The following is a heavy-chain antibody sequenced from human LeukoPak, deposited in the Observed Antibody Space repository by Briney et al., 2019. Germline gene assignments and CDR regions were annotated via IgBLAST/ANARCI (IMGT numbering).Heavy chain of an antibody. D-gene: IGHD2-8*01. J-gene: IGHJ4*02. V-gene: IGHV3-33*01. Sequence: PGRPLSLPCAASGFTFSSYRMHGVRQAPGRGLEWVAVIWYDGSNKYYGDSVKGRFTISRDNSKNTLYLQMNSLRAEDTAIYYCARWGGYCTNGVCYDGDWGQGTLVTVSS. CDR3: ARWGGYCTNGVCYDGD. CDR1: GFTFSSYR. CDR2: IWYDGSNK.